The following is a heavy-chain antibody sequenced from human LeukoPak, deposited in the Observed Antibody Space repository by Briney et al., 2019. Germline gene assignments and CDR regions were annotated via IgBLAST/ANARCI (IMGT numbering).Heavy chain of an antibody. V-gene: IGHV1-24*01. CDR2: FDPEDGET. CDR3: ATGRFSSSTYYYYYYMDV. D-gene: IGHD6-13*01. CDR1: GYTLTELS. Sequence: ASVKVSCKVSGYTLTELSMHWVRQAPGKGLERMGGFDPEDGETIYAQKFQGRVTMTEDTSTDTAYMELSSLRSEDTAVYYCATGRFSSSTYYYYYYMDVWGKGTTVTVSS. J-gene: IGHJ6*03.